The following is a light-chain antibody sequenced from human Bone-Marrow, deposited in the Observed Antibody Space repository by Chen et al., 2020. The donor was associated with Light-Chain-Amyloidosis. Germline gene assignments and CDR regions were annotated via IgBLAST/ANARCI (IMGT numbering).Light chain of an antibody. J-gene: IGLJ1*01. V-gene: IGLV2-14*01. CDR1: SSDVGGVNH. Sequence: QSALTQPASVSGSPGQSITISCTGTSSDVGGVNHVSWYQQHPDKAPKLMIYEVTNRPSWVPDRFSCSKSDNTASLTISGLQTEDEADYFCSSYTITNTLVFGSGTRVTVL. CDR2: EVT. CDR3: SSYTITNTLV.